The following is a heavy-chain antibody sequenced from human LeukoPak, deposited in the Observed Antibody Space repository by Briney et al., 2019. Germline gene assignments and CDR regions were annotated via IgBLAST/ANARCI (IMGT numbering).Heavy chain of an antibody. CDR1: GGSISTYY. CDR2: IYYSGST. D-gene: IGHD3-16*01. CDR3: ARDRLGLPVDY. V-gene: IGHV4-59*01. J-gene: IGHJ4*02. Sequence: SETLSLTCTVSGGSISTYYWTWIRQPPGKGLELIGYIYYSGSTNYNPSLKSRVTMSVDTSKNQFSLKLNSVTAADTAVYYCARDRLGLPVDYWGRGTLVTVSS.